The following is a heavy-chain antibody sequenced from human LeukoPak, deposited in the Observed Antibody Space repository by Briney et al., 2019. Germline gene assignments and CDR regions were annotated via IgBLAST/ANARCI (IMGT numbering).Heavy chain of an antibody. V-gene: IGHV4-39*01. Sequence: SETLSLTCTVSGGSISSNSFYWGWIRQPPGKGHEWIGSIYYTGSTYYNPSLNSRVTISVDMSKNQFSLKLSSVTAADTAVYYCATENGFNDYWGQGTLVTVSS. CDR1: GGSISSNSFY. D-gene: IGHD2-8*01. J-gene: IGHJ4*02. CDR2: IYYTGST. CDR3: ATENGFNDY.